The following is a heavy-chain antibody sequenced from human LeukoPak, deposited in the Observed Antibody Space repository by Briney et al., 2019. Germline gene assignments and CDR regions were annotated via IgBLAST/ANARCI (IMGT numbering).Heavy chain of an antibody. CDR3: ARRDIVVVVSASDY. CDR2: ISGSGGST. D-gene: IGHD2-15*01. CDR1: GFTFSSYG. V-gene: IGHV3-23*01. J-gene: IGHJ4*02. Sequence: GGSLRLSCAASGFTFSSYGMSWVRQAPGKGLEWVSAISGSGGSTYYADSVKGRFTISRDNSKNTVYLQMNSLRVDDTAVYYCARRDIVVVVSASDYWGQGTLVTVSS.